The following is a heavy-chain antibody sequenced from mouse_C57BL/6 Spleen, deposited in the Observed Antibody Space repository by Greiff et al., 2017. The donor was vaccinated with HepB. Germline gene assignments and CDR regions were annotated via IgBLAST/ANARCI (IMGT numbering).Heavy chain of an antibody. J-gene: IGHJ4*01. CDR3: ARRLTGTFYAMDY. CDR1: GFTFSDYG. Sequence: EVKLMESGGGLVKPGGSLKLSCAASGFTFSDYGMHWVRQAPEKGLEWVAYISSGSSTIYYADTVKGRFTISRDNAKNTLFLQMTSLRSEDTAMYYCARRLTGTFYAMDYWGQGTSVTVS. D-gene: IGHD4-1*01. V-gene: IGHV5-17*01. CDR2: ISSGSSTI.